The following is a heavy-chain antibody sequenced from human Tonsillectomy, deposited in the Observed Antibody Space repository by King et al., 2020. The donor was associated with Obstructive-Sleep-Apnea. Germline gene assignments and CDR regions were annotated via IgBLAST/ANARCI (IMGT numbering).Heavy chain of an antibody. CDR2: FYYSGGT. Sequence: LQLQESGPGLVTPSETLSLTCTVSGGSLSSSSYYWGWIRQPPGKGLEWIGNFYYSGGTSYNPSLKCRVTISIDTSKNQFSLNLTSMTAADTAVYYCARDASSTWYPYEYYYAMDAWGQGTTVTVS. J-gene: IGHJ6*02. D-gene: IGHD6-13*01. CDR1: GGSLSSSSYY. V-gene: IGHV4-39*07. CDR3: ARDASSTWYPYEYYYAMDA.